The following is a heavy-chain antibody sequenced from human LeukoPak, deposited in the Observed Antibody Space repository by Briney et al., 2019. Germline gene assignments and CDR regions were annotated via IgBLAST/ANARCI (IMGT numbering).Heavy chain of an antibody. D-gene: IGHD3/OR15-3a*01. J-gene: IGHJ6*03. CDR2: DSYSWST. CDR1: GASISGSSYY. CDR3: ARDAGRGQNYYYYYMDV. V-gene: IGHV4-39*07. Sequence: SETLSLTCAVSGASISGSSYYCGWIRQPPGKVLERIGSDSYSWSTEYNPSLKSRVTISADTSKNHFSLKLSPVTAADTAVYYCARDAGRGQNYYYYYMDVWGKGTTVTVSS.